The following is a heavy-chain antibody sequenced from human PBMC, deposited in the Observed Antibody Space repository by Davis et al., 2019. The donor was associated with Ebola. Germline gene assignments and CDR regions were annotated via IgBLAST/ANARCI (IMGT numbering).Heavy chain of an antibody. CDR2: IIPILGIA. J-gene: IGHJ5*02. V-gene: IGHV1-69*04. CDR3: ARAALGYDSSGYYFGWFDP. Sequence: AASVKVSCKASGGTFSSYAISWVRQAPGQGLEWMGRIIPILGIANYAQKFQGRVTITADKSTSTAYMELSSLRSEDTAVYYCARAALGYDSSGYYFGWFDPWGQGTLVTVSS. CDR1: GGTFSSYA. D-gene: IGHD3-22*01.